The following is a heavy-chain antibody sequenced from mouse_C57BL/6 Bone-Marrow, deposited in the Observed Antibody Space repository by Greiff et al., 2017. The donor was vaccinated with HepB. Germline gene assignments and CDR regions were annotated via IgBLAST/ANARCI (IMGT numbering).Heavy chain of an antibody. J-gene: IGHJ2*01. D-gene: IGHD3-2*02. Sequence: EVKVVESGGGLVQSGRSLRLSCATSGFTFSDFYMEWVRQAPGKGLEWIAASRNKANDYTTEYSASVKGRFIVSRDTSQSILYLQMNALRAEDTAIYYCARDALSGGFDYWGQGTTLTVSS. CDR1: GFTFSDFY. CDR3: ARDALSGGFDY. V-gene: IGHV7-1*01. CDR2: SRNKANDYTT.